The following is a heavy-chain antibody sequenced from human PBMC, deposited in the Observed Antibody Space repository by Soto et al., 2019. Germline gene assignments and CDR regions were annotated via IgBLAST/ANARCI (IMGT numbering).Heavy chain of an antibody. CDR1: GGSFNSFS. V-gene: IGHV1-69*08. J-gene: IGHJ4*02. D-gene: IGHD3-3*01. Sequence: QVQLVQSGAELKKPGSSMKVSCKTSGGSFNSFSFTWVRQAPGQGLEWVGRIIPVLVLTAYAQKFQGRITISADKSTSTAYMNVSGLTFEDTAVYVCATDKDNTYEFWGQGTLVTVSS. CDR2: IIPVLVLT. CDR3: ATDKDNTYEF.